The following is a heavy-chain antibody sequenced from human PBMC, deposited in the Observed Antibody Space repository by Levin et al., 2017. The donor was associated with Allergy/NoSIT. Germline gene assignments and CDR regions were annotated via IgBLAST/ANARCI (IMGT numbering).Heavy chain of an antibody. V-gene: IGHV1-8*01. CDR3: ARFPGPPELTATGYYYNYGTDV. D-gene: IGHD3-10*01. Sequence: GESLKISCKASGYTFNSYDINWVRQATGQGLEWMGWMTPNSGNTAYAQKFQGRVTMTRNTSISTAYMELSSLRSEDTAVYYCARFPGPPELTATGYYYNYGTDVWGQGTTVTVSS. J-gene: IGHJ6*02. CDR2: MTPNSGNT. CDR1: GYTFNSYD.